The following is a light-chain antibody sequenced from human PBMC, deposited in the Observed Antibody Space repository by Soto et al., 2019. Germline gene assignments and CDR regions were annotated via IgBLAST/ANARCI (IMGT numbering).Light chain of an antibody. CDR1: ISNIGAGYD. J-gene: IGLJ2*01. Sequence: QSVLTQPPSVSGAPGQRVTISCTGSISNIGAGYDVHWYQQLPGTAPKLLIYGNSNRPSGVPDRFSGSKSGTSASLAITGLQAEDEADYYCQSYDSSLSGRVVFGGGTKVTVL. V-gene: IGLV1-40*01. CDR3: QSYDSSLSGRVV. CDR2: GNS.